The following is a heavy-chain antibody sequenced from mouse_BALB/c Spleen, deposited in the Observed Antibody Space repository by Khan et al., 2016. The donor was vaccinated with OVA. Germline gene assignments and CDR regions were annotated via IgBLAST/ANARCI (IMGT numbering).Heavy chain of an antibody. CDR2: IWSDGST. J-gene: IGHJ4*01. V-gene: IGHV2-6-1*01. CDR1: GFSLTNYG. D-gene: IGHD2-10*01. CDR3: ARQPYYHYYVMDY. Sequence: VKLEESGPGLVAPSQSLSITCTISGFSLTNYGVHWVRQPPGKGLEWLVVIWSDGSTTYNSALKSRLSISKDNSKSQVFLKMNSIQTDDTAMYYCARQPYYHYYVMDYWGQGTSVTVSS.